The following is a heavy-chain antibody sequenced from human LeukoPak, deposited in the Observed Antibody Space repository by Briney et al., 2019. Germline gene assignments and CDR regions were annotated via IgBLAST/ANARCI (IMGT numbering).Heavy chain of an antibody. Sequence: GGSLRLSCAASGFIFKNYGMHWVRQAPGKGLEYVSAISSNGGSTYYADSVKGRFTISRDNSKNTLYLQMSSLRAEDTAVYYCVKDTLAGGFDPWGQGTLVTVSS. D-gene: IGHD1-26*01. CDR3: VKDTLAGGFDP. CDR1: GFIFKNYG. CDR2: ISSNGGST. V-gene: IGHV3-64D*06. J-gene: IGHJ5*02.